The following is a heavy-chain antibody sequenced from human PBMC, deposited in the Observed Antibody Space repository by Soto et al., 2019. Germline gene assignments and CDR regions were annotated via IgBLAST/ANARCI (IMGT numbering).Heavy chain of an antibody. Sequence: GGSLRLSCVASGFTFNNVWMNWVRQAPGKGLEWVGRIKSKSDGGTTDYAAPVKGRFNISRDDSKKMLYLQMNGLKSEDTAVYFCTSYSASAVRYWGQGTLVTVSS. J-gene: IGHJ4*02. D-gene: IGHD1-26*01. V-gene: IGHV3-15*07. CDR3: TSYSASAVRY. CDR1: GFTFNNVW. CDR2: IKSKSDGGTT.